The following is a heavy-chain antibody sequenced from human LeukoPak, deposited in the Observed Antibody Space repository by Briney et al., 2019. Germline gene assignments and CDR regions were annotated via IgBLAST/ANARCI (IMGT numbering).Heavy chain of an antibody. CDR1: GFTFSSYA. Sequence: GGSLRLSCAASGFTFSSYAMHWVRQAPGEGLEWVAVISYDGSNKYYADSVKGRFTISRDNSKNTLYLQMNSLRAEDTAVYYCARSYETDIVVVVAATPSRYYGMDVWGQGTTVTVSS. CDR2: ISYDGSNK. D-gene: IGHD2-15*01. J-gene: IGHJ6*02. CDR3: ARSYETDIVVVVAATPSRYYGMDV. V-gene: IGHV3-30-3*01.